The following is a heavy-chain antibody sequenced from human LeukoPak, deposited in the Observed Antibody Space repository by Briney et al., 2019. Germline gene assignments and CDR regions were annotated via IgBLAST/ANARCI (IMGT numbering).Heavy chain of an antibody. Sequence: SETLSLTCTVSGGSISGFYWSWIRQPPGKGLEWIGYIYYSGSTNYNPSLKSRVTILIETSKNQFSLKLSSVTAADTAVYYCARGGARGSSAFDIWGQGTMVTVSS. D-gene: IGHD3-10*01. CDR3: ARGGARGSSAFDI. V-gene: IGHV4-59*01. J-gene: IGHJ3*02. CDR2: IYYSGST. CDR1: GGSISGFY.